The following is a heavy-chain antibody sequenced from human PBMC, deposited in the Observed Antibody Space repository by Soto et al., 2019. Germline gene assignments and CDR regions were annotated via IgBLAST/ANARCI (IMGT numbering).Heavy chain of an antibody. J-gene: IGHJ4*02. CDR1: GFTFSSYA. D-gene: IGHD6-19*01. CDR2: ISGSGGST. V-gene: IGHV3-23*01. CDR3: AKVSYSSGWYAKSYYFDY. Sequence: GGSLRLSCAASGFTFSSYAMSWVRQAPGKGLEWVSAISGSGGSTYYADSVKGRFTISRDNSKNTLYLQMNSLRAEDTAVYYCAKVSYSSGWYAKSYYFDYWGQGTLVTVSS.